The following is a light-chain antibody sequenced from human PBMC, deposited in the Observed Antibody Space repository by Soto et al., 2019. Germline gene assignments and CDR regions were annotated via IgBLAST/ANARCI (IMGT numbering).Light chain of an antibody. CDR3: QQRSNWWT. V-gene: IGKV3-11*01. CDR1: QSVSSN. Sequence: EIVVTQSPATLSLSPGERATLSFRASQSVSSNLAWYQQKPGQAPRLLIYDASNRATGIPARFSGSGSGTDLTLTISSLEPEDFAVYYCQQRSNWWTFGQGTKVDIK. CDR2: DAS. J-gene: IGKJ1*01.